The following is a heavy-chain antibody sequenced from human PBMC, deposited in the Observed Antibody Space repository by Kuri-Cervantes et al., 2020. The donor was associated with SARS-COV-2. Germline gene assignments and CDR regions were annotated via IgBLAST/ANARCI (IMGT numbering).Heavy chain of an antibody. J-gene: IGHJ4*02. V-gene: IGHV4-39*01. D-gene: IGHD4-11*01. CDR2: IYYSGST. CDR1: GGSISSSSYY. Sequence: LRLSCTVSGGSISSSSYYWGWIRQPPGKGLEWIGSIYYSGSTYYNPSLKSRVTISVDTSKNQFSLKLSSVTAADTAVYYCARGQHSNYALDYWGQGTLVTVSS. CDR3: ARGQHSNYALDY.